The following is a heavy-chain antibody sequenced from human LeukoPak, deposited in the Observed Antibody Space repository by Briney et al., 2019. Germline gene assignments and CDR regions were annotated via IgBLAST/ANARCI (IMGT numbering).Heavy chain of an antibody. Sequence: ASVKVSCKASGYTFISYDINWVRQAAGQGLEWMGWMNPNSANTGYAEKFQGRVSMTRNNPISTAYMELSGLRSEDTAVYYCARVEDLYYYGSGSYYKISYFDYWGQGTLVTVSS. CDR2: MNPNSANT. J-gene: IGHJ4*02. CDR1: GYTFISYD. V-gene: IGHV1-8*01. D-gene: IGHD3-10*01. CDR3: ARVEDLYYYGSGSYYKISYFDY.